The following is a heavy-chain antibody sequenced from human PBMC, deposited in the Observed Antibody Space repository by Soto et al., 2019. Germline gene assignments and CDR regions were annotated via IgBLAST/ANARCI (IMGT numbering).Heavy chain of an antibody. V-gene: IGHV1-69*11. D-gene: IGHD4-17*01. J-gene: IGHJ6*02. CDR3: ATEPMAMRPSDYDRGGFDV. CDR1: GGTFNTLS. Sequence: QVHLLQSGAEVKKPGSSVKVSCRASGGTFNTLSISWVRQAPGQGLEWMGHIVPVLDTPTSGRQFQGRVITTADEPTSTAFWEVNRLKYEDTGLYYWATEPMAMRPSDYDRGGFDVWGLGTMITVSS. CDR2: IVPVLDTP.